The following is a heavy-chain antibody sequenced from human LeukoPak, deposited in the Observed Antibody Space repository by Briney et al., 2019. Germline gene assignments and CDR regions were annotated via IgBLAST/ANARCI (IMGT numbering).Heavy chain of an antibody. J-gene: IGHJ5*02. CDR1: GGSFSGYY. CDR3: VKDYSSGRDYWGNWFDP. CDR2: INHSGST. D-gene: IGHD3-10*01. Sequence: SETLSLTCAVYGGSFSGYYWSWIRQLPGKGLEWIGEINHSGSTNYNPSLKSRVTISVDTSKNQFSLKLSSVTAADTAVYYCVKDYSSGRDYWGNWFDPWGQGTLVTVSS. V-gene: IGHV4-34*01.